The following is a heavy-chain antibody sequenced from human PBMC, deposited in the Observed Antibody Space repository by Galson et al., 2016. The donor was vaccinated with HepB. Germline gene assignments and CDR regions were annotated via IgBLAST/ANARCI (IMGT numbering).Heavy chain of an antibody. V-gene: IGHV1-8*02. D-gene: IGHD2-21*02. CDR3: ARGVVCYGDRCTYTGMDV. Sequence: SVKVSCKASGYSYTNYHINWVRQATGQGLEWLGWMNPNSGNTLYAQKFQGRVTMTSNTSISTAYVELSSLTSEDTAIYYCARGVVCYGDRCTYTGMDVWGQGTTVTVSS. CDR2: MNPNSGNT. CDR1: GYSYTNYH. J-gene: IGHJ6*02.